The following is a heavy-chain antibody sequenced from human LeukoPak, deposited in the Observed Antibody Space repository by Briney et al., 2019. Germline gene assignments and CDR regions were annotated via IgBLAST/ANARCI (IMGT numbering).Heavy chain of an antibody. V-gene: IGHV5-51*01. CDR2: IYPADSDT. D-gene: IGHD6-19*01. J-gene: IGHJ4*02. Sequence: GESLQISCKGSGYSFSSYWIGWVRQMPGKGLEWMGIIYPADSDTKYSPSFQGLVTISVDMSISTAYLQWSSLKASDTAMYYCARQHSSGWYDGYYFDSWGQGTLVTVSS. CDR1: GYSFSSYW. CDR3: ARQHSSGWYDGYYFDS.